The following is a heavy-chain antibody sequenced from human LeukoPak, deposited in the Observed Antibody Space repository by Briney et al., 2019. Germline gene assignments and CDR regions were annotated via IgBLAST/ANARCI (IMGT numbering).Heavy chain of an antibody. CDR1: GFTFSSYA. Sequence: GGSLRLSCAASGFTFSSYAMSWVRQAPGKGLEWVSGISWNSGSIGYADSVKGRFTISRDNAKNSLYLQMNSLRAEDTALYYCAKDPLEIPSGFDYWGQGTLVTVSS. CDR2: ISWNSGSI. J-gene: IGHJ4*02. D-gene: IGHD6-25*01. CDR3: AKDPLEIPSGFDY. V-gene: IGHV3-9*01.